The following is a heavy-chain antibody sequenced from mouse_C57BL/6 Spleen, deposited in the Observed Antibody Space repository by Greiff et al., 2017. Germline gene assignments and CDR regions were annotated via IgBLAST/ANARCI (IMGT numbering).Heavy chain of an antibody. V-gene: IGHV1-52*01. J-gene: IGHJ1*03. CDR1: GYTFTSYW. D-gene: IGHD2-1*01. Sequence: VQLVESGAELVRPGSSVKLSCKASGYTFTSYWMHWVKQRPIQGLEWIGNIDPSDSETHYNQKFKDKATLTVDKSSSTAYMQLSSLTTEDSAVYYCARGGGNYWYFDVWGTGTTVTVSS. CDR3: ARGGGNYWYFDV. CDR2: IDPSDSET.